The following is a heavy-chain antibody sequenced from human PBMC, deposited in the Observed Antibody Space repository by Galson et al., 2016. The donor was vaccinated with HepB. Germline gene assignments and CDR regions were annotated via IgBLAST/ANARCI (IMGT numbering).Heavy chain of an antibody. CDR3: AKGVGVVISSGYFDY. D-gene: IGHD3-3*01. Sequence: CAASGFTFSSYWMHWVRQAPGKGLVWVSRINSDGSSTSYADSVKGRFTISRDNAKNSLYLQMNSLRAEDTALYYCAKGVGVVISSGYFDYWGQGTLVTVSS. CDR1: GFTFSSYW. CDR2: INSDGSST. J-gene: IGHJ4*02. V-gene: IGHV3-74*01.